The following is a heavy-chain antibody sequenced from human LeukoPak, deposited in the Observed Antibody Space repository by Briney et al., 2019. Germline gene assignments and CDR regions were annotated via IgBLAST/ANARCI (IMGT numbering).Heavy chain of an antibody. J-gene: IGHJ4*02. D-gene: IGHD6-13*01. CDR2: IIPIFGTA. V-gene: IGHV1-69*06. CDR1: GGTFSSYA. CDR3: ARAYSSSWYWWYFDY. Sequence: SVTVSCKASGGTFSSYAISWVRQAPGQGLEWMGGIIPIFGTANYAQKFQGRVTITADKSTSTAYMELSSLRSEDTAVYYCARAYSSSWYWWYFDYWGQGTLVTVSS.